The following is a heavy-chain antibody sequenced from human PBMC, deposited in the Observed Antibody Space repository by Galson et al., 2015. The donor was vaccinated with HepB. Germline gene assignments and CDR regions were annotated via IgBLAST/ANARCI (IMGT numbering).Heavy chain of an antibody. CDR3: ARARVAAAASYYFDY. D-gene: IGHD6-13*01. Sequence: LRLSCAASGFTVSSNYMSWVRQAPGKGLEWVSVIYSGGSTYYADSVKGRFTISRDNSKNTLYLQMNSLRAEDTAVYYCARARVAAAASYYFDYWGQGTLVTVSS. CDR1: GFTVSSNY. J-gene: IGHJ4*02. CDR2: IYSGGST. V-gene: IGHV3-53*01.